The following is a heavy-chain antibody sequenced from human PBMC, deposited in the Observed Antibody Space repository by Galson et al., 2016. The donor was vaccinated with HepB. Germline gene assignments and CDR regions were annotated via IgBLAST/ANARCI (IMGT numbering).Heavy chain of an antibody. Sequence: SLRLSCAASGFTFSSYSMHWVRQAPGKGLQWVAFVSYDGSNKYYADSVKGRFTISRDNSKNTLYLQMNSLRAEDTAVYYCARDRGSYNWNEYYFDYWGQGTLVTVSS. CDR3: ARDRGSYNWNEYYFDY. D-gene: IGHD1-20*01. J-gene: IGHJ4*02. V-gene: IGHV3-30-3*01. CDR1: GFTFSSYS. CDR2: VSYDGSNK.